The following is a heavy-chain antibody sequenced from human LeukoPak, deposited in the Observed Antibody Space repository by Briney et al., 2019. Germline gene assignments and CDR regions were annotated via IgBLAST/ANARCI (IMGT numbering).Heavy chain of an antibody. CDR2: IYYSGST. CDR1: GGSISSSRYY. V-gene: IGHV4-39*07. Sequence: PSETLSLTCSVSGGSISSSRYYWGWIRQPPGTGLEWIGTIYYSGSTYYNSSLKSRVTMSVDTSKNQFSLNLNSVTAADTAVYYCARVHFTIFGVANTWFDPWGQGTLVTVSS. CDR3: ARVHFTIFGVANTWFDP. J-gene: IGHJ5*02. D-gene: IGHD3-3*01.